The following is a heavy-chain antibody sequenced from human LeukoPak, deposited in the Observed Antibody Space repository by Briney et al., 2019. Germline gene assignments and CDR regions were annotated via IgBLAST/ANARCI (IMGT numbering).Heavy chain of an antibody. Sequence: SETLSLTCTVSGGSISSYYWSWIRQPPGKGLEWIGSIYYSGSTYYNPSLKSRVTISVDTSKNQFSLKVSSVTAADTAVHYCARVWWLREFAFDYWGQGTLVTVS. CDR3: ARVWWLREFAFDY. V-gene: IGHV4-59*05. D-gene: IGHD3-10*01. CDR2: IYYSGST. J-gene: IGHJ4*02. CDR1: GGSISSYY.